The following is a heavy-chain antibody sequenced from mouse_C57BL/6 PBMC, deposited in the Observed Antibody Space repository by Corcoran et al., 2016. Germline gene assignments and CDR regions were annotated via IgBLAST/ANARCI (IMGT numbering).Heavy chain of an antibody. CDR3: ARYDGYYAMDY. CDR2: INTYSGVP. CDR1: GYTFTTYG. J-gene: IGHJ4*01. D-gene: IGHD2-12*01. Sequence: QIQLVQSGPELKKPGETVNISCKASGYTFTTYGMSWVKQAPGKGLKWMGWINTYSGVPTYADDFKGRFAFSLETSASTAYLQINNLKNEDTATYFCARYDGYYAMDYCGQGTSVTVSS. V-gene: IGHV9-3*01.